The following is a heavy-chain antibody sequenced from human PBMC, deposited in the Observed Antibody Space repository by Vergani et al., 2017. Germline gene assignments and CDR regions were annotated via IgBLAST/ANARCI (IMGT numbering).Heavy chain of an antibody. CDR2: IYYSGST. CDR3: ARHYCGADCYPDY. V-gene: IGHV4-30-4*01. Sequence: QVQLPESGPGLVKPSQTLSLTCTVSGGSISSGDYYWSWIRQPPGKGLEWIGYIYYSGSTYYNPSLKSRVTISVDTSKNQFSVKLNSVTAADSAVYYCARHYCGADCYPDYWGQGTLVTVFS. CDR1: GGSISSGDYY. J-gene: IGHJ4*02. D-gene: IGHD2-21*02.